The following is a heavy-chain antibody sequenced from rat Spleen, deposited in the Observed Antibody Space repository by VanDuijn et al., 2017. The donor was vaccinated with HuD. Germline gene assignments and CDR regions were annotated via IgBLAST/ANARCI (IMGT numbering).Heavy chain of an antibody. V-gene: IGHV3-1*01. D-gene: IGHD1-12*03. J-gene: IGHJ2*01. Sequence: EVQLQESGPGLVKPSQSLSLTCSVTGYSITSNYWGWIRKFPGNKMEWIGHISYSGSTSYNPSLKSRISITRDTSKNQFFLQLNSVTTEDTATYYCASSGYYYDGYYPPFDYWGQGVMVTVSS. CDR3: ASSGYYYDGYYPPFDY. CDR2: ISYSGST. CDR1: GYSITSNY.